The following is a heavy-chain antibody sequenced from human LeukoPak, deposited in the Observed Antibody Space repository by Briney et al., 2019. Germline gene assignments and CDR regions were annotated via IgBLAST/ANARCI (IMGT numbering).Heavy chain of an antibody. CDR2: IYSSGST. CDR1: GASVSGSNYY. CDR3: AKSGGYGLIDY. J-gene: IGHJ4*02. D-gene: IGHD1-26*01. V-gene: IGHV4-39*01. Sequence: SETLSLTCAVSGASVSGSNYYWGWIRQPPGKGLEWIGNIYSSGSTYYNASLQSRVTISIDTSKNQFSLRLNSVTAADTAMYYCAKSGGYGLIDYRGQGTRVTVSS.